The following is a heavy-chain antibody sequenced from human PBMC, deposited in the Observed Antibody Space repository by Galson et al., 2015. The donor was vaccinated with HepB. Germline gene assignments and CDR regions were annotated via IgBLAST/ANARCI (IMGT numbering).Heavy chain of an antibody. D-gene: IGHD6-13*01. CDR1: GFTFGSYS. Sequence: SLRLSCAASGFTFGSYSMNWVRQAPGKGLEWVSSISSSSSYIYYADSVKGRFTISRDNAKNSLYLQMNSLRAEDTAVYYCARGKSGAAAAYYYYGMDVWGQGTTVTVSS. CDR3: ARGKSGAAAAYYYYGMDV. CDR2: ISSSSSYI. J-gene: IGHJ6*02. V-gene: IGHV3-21*01.